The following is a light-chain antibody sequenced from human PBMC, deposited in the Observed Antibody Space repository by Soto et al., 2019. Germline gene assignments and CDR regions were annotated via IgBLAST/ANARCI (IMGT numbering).Light chain of an antibody. CDR1: QSVSSN. J-gene: IGKJ1*01. CDR2: GTS. CDR3: QQYNNFWT. Sequence: EIVMTQSPATLSVSPGETATLSCRASQSVSSNLAWYQQKPGQAPRLLIYGTSTRATDIPARFSGSGSGTEFTRTISSLQSEDFAVYYCQQYNNFWTFGQGNKVEIK. V-gene: IGKV3-15*01.